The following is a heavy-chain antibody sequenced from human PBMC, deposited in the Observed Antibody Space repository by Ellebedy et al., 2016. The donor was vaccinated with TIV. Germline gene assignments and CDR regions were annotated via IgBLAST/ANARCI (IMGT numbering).Heavy chain of an antibody. CDR1: GYTFTSYG. J-gene: IGHJ6*02. CDR2: ISAYNGNT. D-gene: IGHD4-11*01. Sequence: ASVKVSCXASGYTFTSYGISWVRQAPGQGLEWMGWISAYNGNTNYAQKLQGRVTITADKSTSTAYMELSSLRSEDTAVYYCARSSDYTPPSYYYYYGMDVWGQGTTVTVSS. V-gene: IGHV1-18*01. CDR3: ARSSDYTPPSYYYYYGMDV.